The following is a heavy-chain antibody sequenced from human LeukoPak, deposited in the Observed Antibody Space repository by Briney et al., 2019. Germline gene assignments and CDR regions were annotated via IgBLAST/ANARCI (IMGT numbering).Heavy chain of an antibody. Sequence: GGSLRLSCAASGFTFSSYWLSWVRQAPGKGLEWVANVKQDGSEKYYVDSVKGRFTISRDNAKNSLFLQMYSLRAEDTAVYYCARDPFRPYCSGGSCYREGWDWGQGTLVTVSS. CDR2: VKQDGSEK. J-gene: IGHJ4*02. CDR1: GFTFSSYW. CDR3: ARDPFRPYCSGGSCYREGWD. V-gene: IGHV3-7*01. D-gene: IGHD2-15*01.